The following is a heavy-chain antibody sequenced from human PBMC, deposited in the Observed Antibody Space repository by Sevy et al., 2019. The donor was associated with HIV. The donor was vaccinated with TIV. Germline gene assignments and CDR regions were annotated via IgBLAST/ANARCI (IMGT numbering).Heavy chain of an antibody. CDR1: GFTFSSYA. Sequence: GESLRLSCAASGFTFSSYAMSWVRQAPGKGLEWVSAISGSGGSTYYADSVKGRFTISRDNSKNTLYLQMNSLRAEDTAVYYCAKDQRARIAAAGRNHWGQGTLVTVSS. V-gene: IGHV3-23*01. CDR2: ISGSGGST. CDR3: AKDQRARIAAAGRNH. J-gene: IGHJ5*02. D-gene: IGHD6-13*01.